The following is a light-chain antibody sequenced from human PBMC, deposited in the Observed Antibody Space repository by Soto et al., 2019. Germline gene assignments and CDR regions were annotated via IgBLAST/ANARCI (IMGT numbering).Light chain of an antibody. Sequence: DIQMTQSPATLSASVGDRVTITCRASQSLSGWLAWYQQKPGKAPKLLIYDASSLESGVPSRFSGSGSGTQFALTIRSLQPDDIAPNYCQQYNSYPRTYGQGTKVAIK. CDR3: QQYNSYPRT. CDR1: QSLSGW. CDR2: DAS. V-gene: IGKV1-5*01. J-gene: IGKJ1*01.